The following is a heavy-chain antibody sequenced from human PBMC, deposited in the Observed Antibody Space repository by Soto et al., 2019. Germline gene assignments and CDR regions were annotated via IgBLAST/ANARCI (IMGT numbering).Heavy chain of an antibody. V-gene: IGHV1-2*02. Sequence: QVQLVQSGAEVKKPGASVKVSCKASGYTFTAYYIHWVRQAPGQGLEWMGWINPNSGGTNYAQKFQGRVNMTRDTSISTAYMELSRLRSDDTAVYYCARVRSGSYHHFDYWGQGTLVTVSS. CDR3: ARVRSGSYHHFDY. CDR2: INPNSGGT. J-gene: IGHJ4*02. CDR1: GYTFTAYY. D-gene: IGHD1-26*01.